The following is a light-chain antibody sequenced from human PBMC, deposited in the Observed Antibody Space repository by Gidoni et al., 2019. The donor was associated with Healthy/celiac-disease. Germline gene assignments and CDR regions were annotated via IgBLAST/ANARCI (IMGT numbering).Light chain of an antibody. Sequence: RLMTQSPATLSVSLGERATLSCRASQSVSNYLAWYQQKPGQAPRLLIYVASTRPPVIPARFSGSGSGTEFTLTISSLQSEDFAVYYCQQYSNWSPTFGQGTKVEVK. J-gene: IGKJ1*01. CDR1: QSVSNY. V-gene: IGKV3-15*01. CDR3: QQYSNWSPT. CDR2: VAS.